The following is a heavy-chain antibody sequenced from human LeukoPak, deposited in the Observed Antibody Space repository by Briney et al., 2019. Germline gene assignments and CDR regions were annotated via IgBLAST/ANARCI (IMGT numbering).Heavy chain of an antibody. CDR2: IRGSGDNT. CDR3: AKGKGSGWFRVGYFDY. Sequence: GGSLRLSCAASGFTFSSYALSWVRQAPGKGLEWVSTIRGSGDNTYYADSVKGQFTISRDNSKNTLYLRVNNLRAEDTAVYYCAKGKGSGWFRVGYFDYWGQGTLVTVSS. D-gene: IGHD6-19*01. J-gene: IGHJ4*02. CDR1: GFTFSSYA. V-gene: IGHV3-23*01.